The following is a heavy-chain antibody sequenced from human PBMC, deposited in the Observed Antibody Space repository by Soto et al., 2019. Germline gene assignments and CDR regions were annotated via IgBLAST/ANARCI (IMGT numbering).Heavy chain of an antibody. J-gene: IGHJ4*02. Sequence: EVQVVESGGGLVKPGGSLRLSCAASGFSFSTYSMKWVRQAPGKGLEWVSSISKSSSYIYYADSVKGRFTISRDNAKNSLYLQMNSLRVEDTAVYFCAREQITTTVGRSFDYVGQGTLVTVSS. CDR3: AREQITTTVGRSFDY. V-gene: IGHV3-21*01. CDR1: GFSFSTYS. CDR2: ISKSSSYI. D-gene: IGHD1-1*01.